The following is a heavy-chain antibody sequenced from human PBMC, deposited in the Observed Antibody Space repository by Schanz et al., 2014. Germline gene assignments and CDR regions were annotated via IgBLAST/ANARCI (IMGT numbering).Heavy chain of an antibody. Sequence: EVQLVESGGGLVQPGGSLRLSCAASGFSFSSYAMGWVRQARGKGLEWVSFIYIGGNTYYADSVKGRFTISRDNSKNTLYLQMNSLRPEDTAVYYCARGGFGEVSYFDYWGQGTLVTVSS. CDR3: ARGGFGEVSYFDY. D-gene: IGHD3-10*01. CDR1: GFSFSSYA. J-gene: IGHJ4*02. CDR2: IYIGGNT. V-gene: IGHV3-66*02.